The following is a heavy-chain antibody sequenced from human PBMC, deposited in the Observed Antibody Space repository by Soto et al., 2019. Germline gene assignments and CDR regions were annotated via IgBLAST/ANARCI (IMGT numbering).Heavy chain of an antibody. D-gene: IGHD5-12*01. J-gene: IGHJ6*02. CDR2: FYDSGST. CDR3: AASDPPATNYYYAMDV. CDR1: GGSVSIGSFY. Sequence: ESLSLACRVSGGSVSIGSFYWSWIRGPPGKGLEWIGYFYDSGSTNYNPSLRSRVTMSVDTSKNQFALKLSSVTAADTDVYYCAASDPPATNYYYAMDVWGQGTTVTV. V-gene: IGHV4-61*01.